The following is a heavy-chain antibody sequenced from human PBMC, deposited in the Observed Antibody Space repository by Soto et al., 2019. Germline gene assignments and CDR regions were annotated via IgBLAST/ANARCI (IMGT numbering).Heavy chain of an antibody. CDR2: IYSGGNT. Sequence: GGSLRLSCAASGFTVSSNYMSWVRQAPGKGLEWVSVIYSGGNTYYAGSVKGRFTISRDNSKNTLYLQMNSLRAEDTAVYYCATPLYDSSGYPGSWGQATTVTVSS. CDR3: ATPLYDSSGYPGS. CDR1: GFTVSSNY. V-gene: IGHV3-53*05. J-gene: IGHJ6*02. D-gene: IGHD3-22*01.